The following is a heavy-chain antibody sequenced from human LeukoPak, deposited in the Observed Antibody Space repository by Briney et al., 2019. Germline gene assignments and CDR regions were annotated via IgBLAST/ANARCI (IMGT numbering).Heavy chain of an antibody. CDR1: GYTFTSYY. V-gene: IGHV1-46*01. CDR2: INPSGGST. CDR3: ARVRRGYCRSTSCPFDP. D-gene: IGHD2-2*01. J-gene: IGHJ5*02. Sequence: ASVKVSCKASGYTFTSYYMHWVRQAPGQGLEWMGIINPSGGSTSYAQKFQGRVTMTRDTSTSTVYMELSSLRSEDTAVYYCARVRRGYCRSTSCPFDPWGQGTLVTVSS.